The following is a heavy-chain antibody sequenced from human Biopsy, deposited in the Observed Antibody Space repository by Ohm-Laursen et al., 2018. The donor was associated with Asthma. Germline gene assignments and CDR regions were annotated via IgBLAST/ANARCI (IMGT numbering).Heavy chain of an antibody. J-gene: IGHJ6*02. Sequence: SSVKVSCKAPGGTFSNFAISWVRQAPGQGLEWLGGIMNVFGTTNYAQKFQSRVTITADESTSTAYMEVTSLRSEDTAIYYCARCQVGYSSGWSLLLKKIYYSGMDVWGQGTAVTVSS. CDR2: IMNVFGTT. CDR1: GGTFSNFA. CDR3: ARCQVGYSSGWSLLLKKIYYSGMDV. V-gene: IGHV1-69*01. D-gene: IGHD6-19*01.